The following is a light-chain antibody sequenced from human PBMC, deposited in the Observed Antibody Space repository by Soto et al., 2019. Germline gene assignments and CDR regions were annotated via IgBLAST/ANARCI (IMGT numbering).Light chain of an antibody. Sequence: DIQLTQSPSFLSASVGDRVTITCRASQGISSYLAWYQQKPGKAPKLLIYAASTLQSGVPSRFSGSGSGTEFTLTISSMQPEEVATYYCQQLNSYPRTFGQGTKVEIK. V-gene: IGKV1-9*01. CDR3: QQLNSYPRT. CDR1: QGISSY. J-gene: IGKJ1*01. CDR2: AAS.